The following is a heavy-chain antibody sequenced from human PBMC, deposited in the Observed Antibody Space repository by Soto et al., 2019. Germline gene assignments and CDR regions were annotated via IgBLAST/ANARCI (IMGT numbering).Heavy chain of an antibody. CDR1: GGTFSSYA. J-gene: IGHJ6*02. Sequence: SVKVSCKASGGTFSSYAISWVRQAPGQGLEWMGGVIPIFGTANYAQKFQGRVTITADEATSTAYMELRSMRPEDKAVYSCARGVLPSHDFWSRYYTEDGRDVWGHGTPATVS. CDR2: VIPIFGTA. V-gene: IGHV1-69*13. D-gene: IGHD3-3*01. CDR3: ARGVLPSHDFWSRYYTEDGRDV.